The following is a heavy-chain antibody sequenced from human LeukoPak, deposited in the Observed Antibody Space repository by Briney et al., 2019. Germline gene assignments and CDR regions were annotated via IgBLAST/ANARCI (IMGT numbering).Heavy chain of an antibody. CDR3: ARVKNYDSSGYYYDVDY. D-gene: IGHD3-22*01. J-gene: IGHJ4*02. V-gene: IGHV4-39*07. CDR2: IYYSGST. Sequence: SETLSLTCTVSGVSISSSSYHWGWIRQPPGKGLEWIGSIYYSGSTYYNPSLKSRVTISVDTSKNQFSLKLSSVTAADTAVYYCARVKNYDSSGYYYDVDYWGQGTLVTVSS. CDR1: GVSISSSSYH.